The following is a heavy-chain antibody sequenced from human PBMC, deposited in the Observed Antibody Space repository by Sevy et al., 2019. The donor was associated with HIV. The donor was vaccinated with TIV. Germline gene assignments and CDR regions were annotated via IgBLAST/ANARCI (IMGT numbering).Heavy chain of an antibody. Sequence: GGSLRLSCAASGLTFSNYAMSWVRQAPGKGLEWISAISGGGGNIYNAASVQGRFTISRDNSKNTLYLQMNSLTDGDTAVYYGAFHLSDYVWGGYGFDYWGQGTLVTVSS. D-gene: IGHD3-16*01. CDR1: GLTFSNYA. CDR2: ISGGGGNI. V-gene: IGHV3-23*01. CDR3: AFHLSDYVWGGYGFDY. J-gene: IGHJ4*02.